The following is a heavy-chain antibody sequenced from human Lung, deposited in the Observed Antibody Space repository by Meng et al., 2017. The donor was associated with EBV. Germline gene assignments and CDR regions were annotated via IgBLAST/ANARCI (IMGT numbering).Heavy chain of an antibody. CDR2: IYYSGST. Sequence: QGQVQESGPGLVKPSLALSRTFTVSGGSIRSGDYYGSWIRQPPGKGLEWIGYIYYSGSTYYNPSLKSRVTISVDTSKNQFSLKLSSVTAADTAVYYCARGPTTYFDYWGQGTLVTVSS. CDR1: GGSIRSGDYY. J-gene: IGHJ4*02. D-gene: IGHD4-17*01. V-gene: IGHV4-30-4*01. CDR3: ARGPTTYFDY.